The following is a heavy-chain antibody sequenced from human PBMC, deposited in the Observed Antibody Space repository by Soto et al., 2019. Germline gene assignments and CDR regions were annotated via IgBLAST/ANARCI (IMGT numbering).Heavy chain of an antibody. CDR2: IHPSNGGT. J-gene: IGHJ5*02. CDR1: GYSFTGNS. Sequence: GASVKVSCKASGYSFTGNSIHWVRQAPGQGLEWMGWIHPSNGGTNYAQKFQGWVTMTRDTSISTAYMELSRLRSDDTAVYYCARAGYYDFWSGYYTNWFDPWGQGTLVTVSS. CDR3: ARAGYYDFWSGYYTNWFDP. D-gene: IGHD3-3*01. V-gene: IGHV1-2*04.